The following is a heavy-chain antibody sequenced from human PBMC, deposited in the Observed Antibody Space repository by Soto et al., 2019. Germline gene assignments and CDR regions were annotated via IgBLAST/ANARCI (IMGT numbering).Heavy chain of an antibody. D-gene: IGHD6-25*01. CDR1: GLTFNTNA. Sequence: LRLSCAASGLTFNTNAMSWVRQAPGKGLEWVSSISGTGSRTYYADSVKGRFTIARDNSKNTVSPQMNNLRAEDTGLYYCTKDTGYLSMDAWGQGTTVTVSS. CDR2: ISGTGSRT. CDR3: TKDTGYLSMDA. V-gene: IGHV3-23*01. J-gene: IGHJ6*02.